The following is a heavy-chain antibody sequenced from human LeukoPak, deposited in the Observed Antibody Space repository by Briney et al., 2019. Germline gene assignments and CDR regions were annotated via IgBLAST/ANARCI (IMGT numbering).Heavy chain of an antibody. CDR2: IYYSGST. V-gene: IGHV4-39*07. CDR1: GGSISSSSYY. Sequence: SETLSLTCTVSGGSISSSSYYWGWVRQPPGRGLEWVGSIYYSGSTYYNPSLKSRVTISVDTSKNQFSLKLSSVTAADTAVYYCARVVDILTGYYGSFDYWGQGTLVTVSS. D-gene: IGHD3-9*01. J-gene: IGHJ4*02. CDR3: ARVVDILTGYYGSFDY.